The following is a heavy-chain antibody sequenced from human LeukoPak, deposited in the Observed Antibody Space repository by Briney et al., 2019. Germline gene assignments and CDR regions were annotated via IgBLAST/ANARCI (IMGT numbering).Heavy chain of an antibody. Sequence: GGSLRLSCAASGFTVNDYWMSWVRQAPGKGLEWVANIKKKRSDSYYVDSVKGRFTISRDNAKNSLYLQMNSLRVEDTAVYYCARDGDYFDYWGRGTLVTVSS. J-gene: IGHJ4*02. D-gene: IGHD2-21*01. V-gene: IGHV3-7*01. CDR2: IKKKRSDS. CDR3: ARDGDYFDY. CDR1: GFTVNDYW.